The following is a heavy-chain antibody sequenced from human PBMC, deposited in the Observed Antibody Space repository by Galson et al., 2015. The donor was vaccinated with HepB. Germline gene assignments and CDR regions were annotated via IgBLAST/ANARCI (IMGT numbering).Heavy chain of an antibody. Sequence: CKASGGTFSSSAISWVRQAPGQGLEWMGWISAYNGNTNYAQKLQGRVTMTTDTSTSTAYMELRSLRSDDTAVYYCARGRARITIFGVVNYGMDVWGQGTTVTVSS. J-gene: IGHJ6*02. V-gene: IGHV1-18*01. CDR2: ISAYNGNT. CDR3: ARGRARITIFGVVNYGMDV. CDR1: GGTFSSSA. D-gene: IGHD3-3*01.